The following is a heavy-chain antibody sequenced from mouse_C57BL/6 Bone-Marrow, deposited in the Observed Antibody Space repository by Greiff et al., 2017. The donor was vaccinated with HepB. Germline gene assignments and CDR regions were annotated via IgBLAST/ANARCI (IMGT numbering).Heavy chain of an antibody. J-gene: IGHJ2*01. CDR3: AISPSRYGSSTFDY. D-gene: IGHD1-1*01. V-gene: IGHV1-7*01. CDR1: GYTFTSYW. Sequence: VQLQQSGAELAKPGASVKLSCKASGYTFTSYWMHWVKQRPGQGLEWIGYINPSSGYTKYNQKFKGKATLTVDKSSSTAYMQLSSLTSEDSAVYYCAISPSRYGSSTFDYWGQGTTLTVSS. CDR2: INPSSGYT.